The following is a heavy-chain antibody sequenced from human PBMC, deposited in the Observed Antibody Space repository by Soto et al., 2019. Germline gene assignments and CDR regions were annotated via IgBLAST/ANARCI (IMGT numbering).Heavy chain of an antibody. CDR1: GFTFSSYG. V-gene: IGHV3-33*01. Sequence: GGSLRLSCAASGFTFSSYGMHWVRQAPGKGLEWVAVIWYDGSNKYYADSVKXXXXXXXDNSKNTLYLQMNSLRAEDTAVYYCARDLSGYATGYWGQGTLVTVSS. CDR2: IWYDGSNK. CDR3: ARDLSGYATGY. J-gene: IGHJ4*02. D-gene: IGHD5-12*01.